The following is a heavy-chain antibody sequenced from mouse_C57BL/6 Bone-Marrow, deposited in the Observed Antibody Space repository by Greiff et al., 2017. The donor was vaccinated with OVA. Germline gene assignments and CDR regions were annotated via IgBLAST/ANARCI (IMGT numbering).Heavy chain of an antibody. Sequence: EVMLVESGGGLVKPGGSLKLSCAASGFTFSDYGMHWVRQAPEKGLEWVAYISSGSSTIYYADTVKGRFTISRDNAKTTLFLQMTSLRSEDTAMYYCARPFFYDYDSYFDYWGQGTTLTVSS. D-gene: IGHD2-4*01. J-gene: IGHJ2*01. CDR1: GFTFSDYG. V-gene: IGHV5-17*01. CDR2: ISSGSSTI. CDR3: ARPFFYDYDSYFDY.